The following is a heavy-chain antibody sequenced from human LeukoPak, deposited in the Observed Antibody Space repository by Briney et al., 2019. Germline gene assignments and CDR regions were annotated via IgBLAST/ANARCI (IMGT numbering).Heavy chain of an antibody. J-gene: IGHJ4*02. CDR1: GGSISSYY. CDR2: IYYSGST. CDR3: ARQELGSSYYFDY. V-gene: IGHV4-59*08. Sequence: PSETLSLTCTVSGGSISSYYWSWIRQPPGKGLEWIGYIYYSGSTNYNPSLKSRVTISVDTSKNQFSLKLRSVTAADTAVYYCARQELGSSYYFDYWGQGTLVTVSS. D-gene: IGHD7-27*01.